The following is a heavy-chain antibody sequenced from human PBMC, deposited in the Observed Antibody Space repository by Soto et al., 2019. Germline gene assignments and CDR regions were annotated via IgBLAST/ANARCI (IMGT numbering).Heavy chain of an antibody. V-gene: IGHV2-70*01. J-gene: IGHJ6*02. D-gene: IGHD3-9*01. CDR1: GFSLSTSGMC. Sequence: SGPTLVNPTQTLTLTCTVSGFSLSTSGMCVSWIRQPPGKALEWLALIDWDDEKFYSTSLKTRLTISKDTSKNLVVLTMTSVDPVDTGTYYCARTPIRCVDWYYNMDVWGQGTTVTVSS. CDR3: ARTPIRCVDWYYNMDV. CDR2: IDWDDEK.